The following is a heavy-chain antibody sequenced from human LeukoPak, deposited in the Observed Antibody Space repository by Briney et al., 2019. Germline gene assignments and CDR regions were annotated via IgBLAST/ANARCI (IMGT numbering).Heavy chain of an antibody. Sequence: PGGSLRLSCTASGFTFSSFDMNWVRQAPGKGLEWVSYISSSGSIIYYADSVKGRFTISRDNAKNSLYLQMNSLRAEDTAVYYCPRVFSYYTYSFDYWGQGTLVTVSS. CDR2: ISSSGSII. J-gene: IGHJ4*02. D-gene: IGHD3-22*01. V-gene: IGHV3-48*03. CDR3: PRVFSYYTYSFDY. CDR1: GFTFSSFD.